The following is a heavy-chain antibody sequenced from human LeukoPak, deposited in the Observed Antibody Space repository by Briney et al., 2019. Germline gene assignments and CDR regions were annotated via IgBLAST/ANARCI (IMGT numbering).Heavy chain of an antibody. J-gene: IGHJ6*04. V-gene: IGHV3-23*01. D-gene: IGHD6-19*01. Sequence: PGGSLRLSCAASGFTFSSYAMSRVRQAPGKGLDWLSAISGSGGSTYYADPVKGRFTISSDNSKNTLYLQMNSLRAEDTAVYYCAKESSSGWYWDVWGKGTTVTVSS. CDR3: AKESSSGWYWDV. CDR1: GFTFSSYA. CDR2: ISGSGGST.